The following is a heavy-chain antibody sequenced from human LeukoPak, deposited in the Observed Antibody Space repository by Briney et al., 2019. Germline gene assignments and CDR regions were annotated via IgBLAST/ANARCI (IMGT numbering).Heavy chain of an antibody. CDR3: ARLTVTHAFDI. D-gene: IGHD4-17*01. Sequence: GGSLRLSCAASGFTVSSNYLTWVRQAPGKGPEWVSVIYSGGSTYYAASVKGRFTISGDNSKNTLYLQMNSLRAEDTAVYYCARLTVTHAFDIWGQGTMVTVSS. V-gene: IGHV3-53*01. J-gene: IGHJ3*02. CDR1: GFTVSSNY. CDR2: IYSGGST.